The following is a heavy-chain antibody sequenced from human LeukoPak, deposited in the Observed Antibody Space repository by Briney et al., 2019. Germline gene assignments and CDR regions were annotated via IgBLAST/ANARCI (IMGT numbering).Heavy chain of an antibody. Sequence: ASEKVSCKASGYTFTSYDINWVRQATGQGLEWMGWMNPNSGNTGYAQKFQGRVTMTRNTSISTAYMELSSLRSEDTAVYYCARSYDSSGFRPFDYWGQGTLVTVSS. CDR3: ARSYDSSGFRPFDY. D-gene: IGHD3-22*01. CDR1: GYTFTSYD. V-gene: IGHV1-8*01. J-gene: IGHJ4*02. CDR2: MNPNSGNT.